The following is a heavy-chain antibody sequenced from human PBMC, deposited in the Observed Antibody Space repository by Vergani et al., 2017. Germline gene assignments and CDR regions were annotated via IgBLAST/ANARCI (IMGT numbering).Heavy chain of an antibody. CDR1: GYTFTSYY. Sequence: QVQLVQSGAEVKKPGASVKVSCKASGYTFTSYYMHWVRQAPGQGLEWMGIINPSGGTTSYAQKFQRRVTMTRDTSTSTVYMELSSLRSEDTAVYYCARATKLGGFDPWGQGTLVTVSS. J-gene: IGHJ5*02. V-gene: IGHV1-46*03. CDR3: ARATKLGGFDP. D-gene: IGHD6-6*01. CDR2: INPSGGTT.